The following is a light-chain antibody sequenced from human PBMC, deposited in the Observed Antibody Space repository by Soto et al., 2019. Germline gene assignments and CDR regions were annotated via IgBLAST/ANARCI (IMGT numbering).Light chain of an antibody. CDR3: QQYNSYPT. V-gene: IGKV1-5*01. CDR1: QSISSW. Sequence: DIQMTQSPSTLSASVGDRVTITCRASQSISSWLAWYQQKPGKAPKLLIYDASSLECGVPSRFSGSGSGTEFTLTISSLQPDDFATYYCQQYNSYPTFGQGTKVEIK. J-gene: IGKJ1*01. CDR2: DAS.